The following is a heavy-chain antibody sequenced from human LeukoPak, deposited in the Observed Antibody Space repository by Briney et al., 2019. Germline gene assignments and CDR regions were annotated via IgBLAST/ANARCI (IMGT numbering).Heavy chain of an antibody. Sequence: PGGSLRLSCAASGFTFSSYTMNWVRQAPGEGLEWVSYVSSSSSTIYYAHSVKGRITVSRDHPKNSLYLQMHRLRAEATPVFYCARPYCSGGSCYFDYWGQGTLVSVSS. J-gene: IGHJ4*02. CDR3: ARPYCSGGSCYFDY. D-gene: IGHD2-15*01. V-gene: IGHV3-48*04. CDR2: VSSSSSTI. CDR1: GFTFSSYT.